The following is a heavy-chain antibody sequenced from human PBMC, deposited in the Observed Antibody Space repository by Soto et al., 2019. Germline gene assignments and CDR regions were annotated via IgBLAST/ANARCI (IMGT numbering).Heavy chain of an antibody. Sequence: QVQLLQSGSEVKKPGSSVKVSCRASGGSLSSYPVTWVRQAPGQGLEWMGRIIPIVGLTNYAQKLQGRVTIPTDKSTSTAYMESGSLRSDATAVCYCARPAGGHGAGGNYMDVWGKGTTDIVSS. D-gene: IGHD2-15*01. CDR2: IIPIVGLT. CDR3: ARPAGGHGAGGNYMDV. V-gene: IGHV1-69*02. J-gene: IGHJ6*03. CDR1: GGSLSSYP.